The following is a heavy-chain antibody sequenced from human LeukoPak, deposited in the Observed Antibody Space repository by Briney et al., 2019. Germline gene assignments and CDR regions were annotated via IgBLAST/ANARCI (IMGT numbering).Heavy chain of an antibody. V-gene: IGHV1-2*06. CDR1: GYTFTGYY. Sequence: ASVKVSCKASGYTFTGYYMRWVRQAPGQGLEWMGRISPNSGGTNYAQKFQGRVTMTRDTSISTAYMELSRLRSDDTAVYYCARDPDYYGSGSYYNGDDYWGQGTLVTVSS. D-gene: IGHD3-10*01. CDR3: ARDPDYYGSGSYYNGDDY. CDR2: ISPNSGGT. J-gene: IGHJ4*02.